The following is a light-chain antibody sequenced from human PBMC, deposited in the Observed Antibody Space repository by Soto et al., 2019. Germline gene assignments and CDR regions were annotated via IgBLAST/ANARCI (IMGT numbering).Light chain of an antibody. CDR1: QSVSSY. J-gene: IGKJ1*01. CDR2: DAS. Sequence: EIVLTQSPATLALSPGERATLSCRASQSVSSYLAWYQQKPGQAPRLLIYDASNRATGIPARFSGSGSGTDFSLTISSLQPEDSATYFCLQHNSYPRTFGQGTKVDIK. CDR3: LQHNSYPRT. V-gene: IGKV3-11*01.